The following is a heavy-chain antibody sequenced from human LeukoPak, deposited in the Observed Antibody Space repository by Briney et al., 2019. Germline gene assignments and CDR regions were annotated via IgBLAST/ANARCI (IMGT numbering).Heavy chain of an antibody. CDR3: ARDKRTQGAVDI. J-gene: IGHJ3*02. Sequence: SETLSLTCTVSGGSISSYYWSWIRQPPGKGLEWIGYIYYSGSTNYNPSLKSRVTISVDTSKNQFSLKLSSVTAADTAVYYCARDKRTQGAVDIWGQGTMVTVSS. V-gene: IGHV4-59*01. CDR2: IYYSGST. CDR1: GGSISSYY.